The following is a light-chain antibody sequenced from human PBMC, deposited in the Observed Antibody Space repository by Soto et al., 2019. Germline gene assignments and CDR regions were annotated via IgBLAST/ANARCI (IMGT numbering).Light chain of an antibody. CDR1: ESVSTN. CDR3: HQYSIWRT. Sequence: EIEMTQSPATLSLAPGERVTLSCRASESVSTNLAWYQQKAGQAPRLLIYGASTRATGIPARFSGSGSGTEFTLTIRGLQSEDFAVYYCHQYSIWRTFGQGTKVDI. V-gene: IGKV3-15*01. J-gene: IGKJ1*01. CDR2: GAS.